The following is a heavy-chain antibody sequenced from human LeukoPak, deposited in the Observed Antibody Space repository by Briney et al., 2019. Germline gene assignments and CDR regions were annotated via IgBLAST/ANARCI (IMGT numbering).Heavy chain of an antibody. Sequence: PSETLSLTCTVSGGSISSYYWSWIRQPAGKGLDWIGRIYTSGSTNYNPSLKSRVTMSVDTSKNQFSLKLSSVTAADTAVYYCAREGPIYYYYGMDVWGQGTTVTVSS. V-gene: IGHV4-4*07. CDR2: IYTSGST. CDR1: GGSISSYY. J-gene: IGHJ6*02. CDR3: AREGPIYYYYGMDV.